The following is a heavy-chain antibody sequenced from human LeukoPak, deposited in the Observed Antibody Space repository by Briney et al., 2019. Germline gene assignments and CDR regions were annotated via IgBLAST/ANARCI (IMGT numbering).Heavy chain of an antibody. J-gene: IGHJ4*02. V-gene: IGHV3-30-3*01. CDR2: ISYDGSNK. D-gene: IGHD5-18*01. Sequence: GGSLRLSCAASGFTFSSYAMHWVRQAPGKGLEWVAVISYDGSNKYYADSVKGRFTISRDNSKNTLYLQMNSLRAEDTAVYYCAREEVDTAMVNYFDYWGQGTWSPSPQ. CDR3: AREEVDTAMVNYFDY. CDR1: GFTFSSYA.